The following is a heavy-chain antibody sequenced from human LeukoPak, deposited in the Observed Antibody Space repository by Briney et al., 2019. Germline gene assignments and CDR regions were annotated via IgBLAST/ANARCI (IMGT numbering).Heavy chain of an antibody. J-gene: IGHJ6*03. V-gene: IGHV1-8*01. D-gene: IGHD3-3*01. CDR1: GYTFTSYD. CDR2: MNPNSGNT. CDR3: ARAPPWRYDFWSGYNYYYYMDV. Sequence: ASVKVSCKASGYTFTSYDINWVRQATGQGLEWMGWMNPNSGNTGYAQKFQGRVTTTRNTSISTAYMELSSLRSEDTAVYYCARAPPWRYDFWSGYNYYYYMDVWGKGTTVTVSS.